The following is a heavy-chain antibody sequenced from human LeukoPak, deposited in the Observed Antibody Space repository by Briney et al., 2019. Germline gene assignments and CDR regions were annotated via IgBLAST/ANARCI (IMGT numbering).Heavy chain of an antibody. CDR1: GYTFTDYY. V-gene: IGHV1-69-2*01. CDR3: ARDRVPYYDSSGYRGDY. D-gene: IGHD3-22*01. J-gene: IGHJ4*02. CDR2: VDPEDGET. Sequence: ASVKVSCKVSGYTFTDYYMHWVQQAPGKGLEWMGLVDPEDGETIYAEKFQGRVTITADTSTDTAYMELSSLRSDDTAVYYCARDRVPYYDSSGYRGDYWGQGTLVTVSS.